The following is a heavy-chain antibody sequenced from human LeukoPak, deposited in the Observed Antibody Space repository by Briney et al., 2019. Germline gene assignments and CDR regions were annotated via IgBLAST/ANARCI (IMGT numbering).Heavy chain of an antibody. D-gene: IGHD2/OR15-2a*01. J-gene: IGHJ4*02. CDR1: GGSISSYY. CDR3: AGHHPRNTVDF. V-gene: IGHV4-59*08. Sequence: SETLSLTCTVSGGSISSYYWSWIRQPPGKGLEWIAYISDIGGINYNPSLKSRVTISLDTSKNQLSLKLRSVTAADTAVYYCAGHHPRNTVDFWGQGTLVTVSS. CDR2: ISDIGGI.